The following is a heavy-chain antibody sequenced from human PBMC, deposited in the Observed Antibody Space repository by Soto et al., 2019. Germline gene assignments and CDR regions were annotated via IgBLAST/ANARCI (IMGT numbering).Heavy chain of an antibody. CDR1: GFTFSGYS. CDR2: ISSSSNNM. D-gene: IGHD1-1*01. CDR3: ARDLASATGTFDY. V-gene: IGHV3-21*01. Sequence: GGSLRLSCAGSGFTFSGYSLNWVRQAPGKALEWVSSISSSSNNMYYTDSVKGRFTMSRDNAKNSLYLQMNSLRVDDTAVYCCARDLASATGTFDYWGQGT. J-gene: IGHJ4*02.